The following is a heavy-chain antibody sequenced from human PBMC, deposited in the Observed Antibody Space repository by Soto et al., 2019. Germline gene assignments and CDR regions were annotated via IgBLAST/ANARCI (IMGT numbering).Heavy chain of an antibody. CDR1: GFTFDDYA. CDR3: AKDPSPWHTGDFDY. D-gene: IGHD1-26*01. Sequence: PGGSLRLSCAASGFTFDDYAMHWVRQAPGKGLEWVSGISWNSGSIGYADSVKGRFTISRDNAKNSLYLQMNSLRAEDTALYYCAKDPSPWHTGDFDYWGQGTLVTVSS. CDR2: ISWNSGSI. J-gene: IGHJ4*02. V-gene: IGHV3-9*01.